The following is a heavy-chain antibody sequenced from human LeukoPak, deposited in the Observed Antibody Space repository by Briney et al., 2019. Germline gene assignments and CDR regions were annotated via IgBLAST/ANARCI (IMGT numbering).Heavy chain of an antibody. CDR2: IIPTFGAA. CDR1: GGTFTSYA. Sequence: GASVKVSCKASGGTFTSYAISWVRQAPGQGLEWMGGIIPTFGAAHYAQKFEGRVTITTDKSTSTSYMELSSLRSEDTGVYYCARSSVVTAMVHLEYWGQGGLVTVS. D-gene: IGHD2-21*02. J-gene: IGHJ4*02. V-gene: IGHV1-69*05. CDR3: ARSSVVTAMVHLEY.